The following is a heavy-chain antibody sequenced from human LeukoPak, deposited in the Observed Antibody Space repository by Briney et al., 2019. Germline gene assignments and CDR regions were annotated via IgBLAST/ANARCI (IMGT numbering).Heavy chain of an antibody. CDR1: GFTFSTDA. D-gene: IGHD6-13*01. CDR3: PKEKGFSSPYYYYYMDV. V-gene: IGHV3-23*01. Sequence: GGSLRLSCAASGFTFSTDAMTWVRQAPGKGLEWISVISDSGDSTYYADSVKGRFTISRDNSKNTLYLQMNSLRAEDTALYYCPKEKGFSSPYYYYYMDVWGKGTTVTVSS. CDR2: ISDSGDST. J-gene: IGHJ6*03.